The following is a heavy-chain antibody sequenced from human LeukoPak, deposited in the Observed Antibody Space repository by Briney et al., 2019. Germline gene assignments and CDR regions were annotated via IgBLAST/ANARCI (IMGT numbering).Heavy chain of an antibody. CDR3: ARISPDDRIQLWLFDYHYMDV. V-gene: IGHV3-7*01. D-gene: IGHD5-18*01. CDR2: IKQDGSEK. J-gene: IGHJ6*03. CDR1: GFTFSSYW. Sequence: GGSLRLSCAASGFTFSSYWMSWVRQAPGKGLEWVANIKQDGSEKYYVDSVKGRFTISRDNAKNSLYLQMNSLRAEDTAVYYCARISPDDRIQLWLFDYHYMDVWGKGTTVTVSS.